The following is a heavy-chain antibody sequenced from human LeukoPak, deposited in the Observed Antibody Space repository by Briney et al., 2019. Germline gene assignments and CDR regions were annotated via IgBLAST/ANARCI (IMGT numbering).Heavy chain of an antibody. V-gene: IGHV3-66*01. Sequence: GGSLRLSCAASGFTVSSNYMSWVRQAPGKGLEWVSVIYSGGSTYYADSVKGRFTISRDNSKNTLYLQMNSLRAEDTAVYYCARVKGGRWLTDGGYYFDYWGQGTLVTVSS. J-gene: IGHJ4*02. CDR3: ARVKGGRWLTDGGYYFDY. CDR2: IYSGGST. CDR1: GFTVSSNY. D-gene: IGHD5-24*01.